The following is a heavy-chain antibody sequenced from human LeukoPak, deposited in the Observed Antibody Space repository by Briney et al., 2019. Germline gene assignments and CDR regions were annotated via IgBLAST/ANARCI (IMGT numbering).Heavy chain of an antibody. CDR1: GFVFTSYG. CDR3: ARELHVERDDY. J-gene: IGHJ4*02. V-gene: IGHV1-18*01. CDR2: ISANDGKT. Sequence: ASVTVSCKASGFVFTSYGFTWVRQAPGQGLEWMGWISANDGKTHYSEKHQGRVTMSTDTVTSTAYMELRSLRSDDTAVYYCARELHVERDDYWGQGTLVTVSS. D-gene: IGHD1-1*01.